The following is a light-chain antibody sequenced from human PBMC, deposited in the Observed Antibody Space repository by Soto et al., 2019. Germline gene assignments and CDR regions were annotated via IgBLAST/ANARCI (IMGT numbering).Light chain of an antibody. CDR1: QSVSSSH. J-gene: IGKJ4*01. V-gene: IGKV3D-20*02. CDR2: AAS. Sequence: EIVLTQSPGTLSLSPGERATLSCMASQSVSSSHLAWYQHKPGQAPRLLIYAASSRATGSPDRFSGGGSGTDFTLTISSLEPEDFAVYYCQQRSNWPLTFGGGTKVDIK. CDR3: QQRSNWPLT.